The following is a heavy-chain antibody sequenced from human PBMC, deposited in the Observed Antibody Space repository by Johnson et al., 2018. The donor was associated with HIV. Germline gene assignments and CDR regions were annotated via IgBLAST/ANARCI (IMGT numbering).Heavy chain of an antibody. CDR3: ARDHLRRSHAFDI. D-gene: IGHD2-15*01. Sequence: VQLVESGGGVVQPGRSLRLSCAASGFTFSSYDMHWVRQATGKGLEWVSAIGTAGDTYYPGSVKGRFTISRENAKNSLYLQMNSLRAEDTAVYYCARDHLRRSHAFDIWGQGTMVTVSS. J-gene: IGHJ3*02. V-gene: IGHV3-13*04. CDR2: IGTAGDT. CDR1: GFTFSSYD.